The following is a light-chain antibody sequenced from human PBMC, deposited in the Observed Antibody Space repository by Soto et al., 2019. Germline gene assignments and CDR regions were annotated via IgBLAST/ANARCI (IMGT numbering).Light chain of an antibody. CDR1: QSLVSSNGKPY. J-gene: IGKJ3*01. CDR2: KVS. Sequence: DIVMTQSPLSLAVTLGQSASITCKSSQSLVSSNGKPYLNWLQQRPGPSPRRLIYKVSNRDAGVTDRCGGSGGGSDITLKISRVEDEDVWSYYCMQGIYWFTFGPGTNVEIK. V-gene: IGKV2-30*01. CDR3: MQGIYWFT.